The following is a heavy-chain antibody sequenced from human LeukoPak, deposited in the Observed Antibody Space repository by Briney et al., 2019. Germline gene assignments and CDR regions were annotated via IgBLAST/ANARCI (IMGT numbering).Heavy chain of an antibody. J-gene: IGHJ5*02. D-gene: IGHD6-13*01. V-gene: IGHV1-18*01. CDR2: ISAYNGNT. Sequence: GASVKVSCKASGYTFTSYGISWVRQAPGQGLEWMGWISAYNGNTNYAQKLQGRVTMTTDTSTSTAYMELRSLRSDDTAVYYCARDFSQRQLLNWFGPWGQGTLVTVSS. CDR1: GYTFTSYG. CDR3: ARDFSQRQLLNWFGP.